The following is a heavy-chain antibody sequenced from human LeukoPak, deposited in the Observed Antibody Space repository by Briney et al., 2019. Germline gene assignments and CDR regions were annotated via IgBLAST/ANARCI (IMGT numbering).Heavy chain of an antibody. CDR2: INLNSGGA. D-gene: IGHD7-27*01. CDR3: ARDLSSTANWEFDY. Sequence: ASVKVSCKASGYTFTGYFIHWVRQAPGRGLEWMGRINLNSGGAEYEQNFQGRVTMTRDTSINTAYMTLSGLTFDDTAMYYCARDLSSTANWEFDYWGRGTVVTVSS. J-gene: IGHJ4*02. CDR1: GYTFTGYF. V-gene: IGHV1-2*06.